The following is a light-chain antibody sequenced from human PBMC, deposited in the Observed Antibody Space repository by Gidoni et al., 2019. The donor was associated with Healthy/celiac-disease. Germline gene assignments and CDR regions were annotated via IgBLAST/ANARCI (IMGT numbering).Light chain of an antibody. CDR3: AAWDDSLSGPRV. Sequence: QSVLTQPPSASGTPGQRVTISCSGSSSNNGSNYVYWYQQLPGTAPKLLIYRNNQRPSGVPDRFSGSKSGTSASLAISGRRSEDEADYYCAAWDDSLSGPRVFGGGTKLTVL. CDR1: SSNNGSNY. V-gene: IGLV1-47*01. J-gene: IGLJ3*02. CDR2: RNN.